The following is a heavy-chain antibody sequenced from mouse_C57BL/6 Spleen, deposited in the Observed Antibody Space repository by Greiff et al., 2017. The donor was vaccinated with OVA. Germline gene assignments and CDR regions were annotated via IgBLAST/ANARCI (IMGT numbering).Heavy chain of an antibody. V-gene: IGHV3-6*01. D-gene: IGHD1-1*01. CDR3: ARDGTTVVATPCDY. CDR2: ISYDGSN. Sequence: EVKLMESGPGLVKPSQSLSLTCSVTGYSITSGYYWNWIRQFPGNKLEWMGYISYDGSNNYNPSLKNRISITRDTSKNQFFLKLNSVTTEDTATYYCARDGTTVVATPCDYWGQGTTLTVSS. J-gene: IGHJ2*01. CDR1: GYSITSGYY.